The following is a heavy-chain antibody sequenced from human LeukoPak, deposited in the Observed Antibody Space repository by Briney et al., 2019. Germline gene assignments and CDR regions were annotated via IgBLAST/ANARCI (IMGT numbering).Heavy chain of an antibody. Sequence: SETLSLTCTVSGGSISSYYWSWIRQPPGKGLEWIGYIYYTGSTAYTPSLKSRVTISVDTSKHQFSLRLTSVTAADTAVYYCARGAYDSGSYQYFFDYWGQGTLVTVSS. CDR3: ARGAYDSGSYQYFFDY. CDR2: IYYTGST. D-gene: IGHD3-10*01. J-gene: IGHJ4*02. V-gene: IGHV4-59*12. CDR1: GGSISSYY.